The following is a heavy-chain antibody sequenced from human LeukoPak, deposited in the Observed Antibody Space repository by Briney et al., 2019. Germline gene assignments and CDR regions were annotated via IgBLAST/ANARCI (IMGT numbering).Heavy chain of an antibody. CDR1: GYTFTSYT. V-gene: IGHV1-3*01. Sequence: ASVKVSCKASGYTFTSYTMHWVRQAPGRRLEWMGWINGGNGNIKYSQKFQGRVTITRDTSASTAYMELSSLRSEDTAVYYCARTTVMSLYFDYWGQGTLVTVSS. D-gene: IGHD1-1*01. CDR3: ARTTVMSLYFDY. J-gene: IGHJ4*02. CDR2: INGGNGNI.